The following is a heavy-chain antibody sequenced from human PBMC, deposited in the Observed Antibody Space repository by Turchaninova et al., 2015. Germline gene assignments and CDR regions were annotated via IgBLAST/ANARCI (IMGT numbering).Heavy chain of an antibody. CDR3: AREWDS. V-gene: IGHV3-48*04. J-gene: IGHJ4*02. CDR1: VCTFSDFG. Sequence: EVHLVESGGGLAQPGGSLRLSCTPSVCTFSDFGMNWVRQAPGKGLEWLSHISGGKSSMYYADSVKGRFIVSRDNAKNSLYLQMNSLRAEDTAVYYCAREWDSWGQGILVTVSS. CDR2: ISGGKSSM.